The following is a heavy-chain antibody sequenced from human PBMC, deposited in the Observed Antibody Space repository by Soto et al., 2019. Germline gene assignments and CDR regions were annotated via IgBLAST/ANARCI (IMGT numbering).Heavy chain of an antibody. V-gene: IGHV1-46*01. J-gene: IGHJ4*02. CDR3: ARYDYNGYYLDY. CDR2: INPSGGST. D-gene: IGHD4-4*01. Sequence: QVQLVQSGAEVKKPGASVKVSCKASGYTFSTYYMHWVRQAPGQGYEWMGIINPSGGSTTYAQKFEGRVTITRDTCTATVYMELSSLKSEDTAVYYCARYDYNGYYLDYCGQGTLVTVSS. CDR1: GYTFSTYY.